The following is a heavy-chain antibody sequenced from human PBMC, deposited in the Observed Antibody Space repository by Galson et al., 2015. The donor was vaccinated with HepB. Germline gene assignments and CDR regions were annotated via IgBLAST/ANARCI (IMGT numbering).Heavy chain of an antibody. D-gene: IGHD5-18*01. CDR2: IDPSDSYT. Sequence: QSGAEVKKPGESLRISCKGSGYVFTNYWIIWVRQMPGKGLEWMGKIDPSDSYTKYSPSFQGHVTISADRSINTAYLQWGSLKASDTAMYYCARRRGYNSGLSSDYWGQGTPVTVSS. J-gene: IGHJ4*02. CDR3: ARRRGYNSGLSSDY. CDR1: GYVFTNYW. V-gene: IGHV5-10-1*01.